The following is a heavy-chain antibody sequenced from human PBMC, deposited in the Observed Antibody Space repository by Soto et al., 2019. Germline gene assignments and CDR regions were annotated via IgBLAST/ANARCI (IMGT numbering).Heavy chain of an antibody. Sequence: PSETLSLTCTVSGGSISSGGYYWSWIRQHPGKGLEWIGYIYYSGSTYYNPSLKSRVTISVDTSKNQFSLKLSSVTAADTAVYYCARDLRANRRWFDPWGQGTLVTVSS. CDR1: GGSISSGGYY. J-gene: IGHJ5*02. V-gene: IGHV4-31*03. D-gene: IGHD1-26*01. CDR3: ARDLRANRRWFDP. CDR2: IYYSGST.